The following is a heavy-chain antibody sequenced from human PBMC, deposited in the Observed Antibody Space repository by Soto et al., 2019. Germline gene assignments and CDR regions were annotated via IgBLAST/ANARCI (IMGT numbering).Heavy chain of an antibody. CDR2: IYYSGST. CDR1: GGSISSYY. CDR3: ARAHDYGDYEFDY. J-gene: IGHJ4*02. D-gene: IGHD4-17*01. V-gene: IGHV4-59*01. Sequence: SETVSLTCTVSGGSISSYYWSWIRQPPGKGLEWIGYIYYSGSTNYNPSLKSRVTISVDTSKNQFSLKLSSVTAADTAVYYCARAHDYGDYEFDYWGQGTLVTVSA.